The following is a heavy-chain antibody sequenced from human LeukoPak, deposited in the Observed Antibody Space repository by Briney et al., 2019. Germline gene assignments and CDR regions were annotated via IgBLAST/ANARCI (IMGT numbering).Heavy chain of an antibody. J-gene: IGHJ4*02. V-gene: IGHV3-49*04. CDR1: GFTFGDYA. Sequence: GGSLRLSCTASGFTFGDYAMSWVRQAPGKGLEWVGFIRSKAYGGTTEYAASVKGRFTISRDDSKSIAYLQMNSLKTEDTAVYYCTRGPTLLWFGELSDYWGQGTLVSVSS. CDR3: TRGPTLLWFGELSDY. CDR2: IRSKAYGGTT. D-gene: IGHD3-10*01.